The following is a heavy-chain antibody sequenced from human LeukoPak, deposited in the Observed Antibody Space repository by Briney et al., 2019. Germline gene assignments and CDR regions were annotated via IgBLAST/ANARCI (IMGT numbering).Heavy chain of an antibody. CDR2: INHSGST. J-gene: IGHJ3*02. Sequence: KPSETLSLTCAVYGGSFSGYYWSWIRQPPGKGLEWIGEINHSGSTNYNPSLKSRVTISVDTSKNQFSLKLSSVTAAGTAVYYCVGVVTSPDAFDIWGRGTMVTVSS. CDR3: VGVVTSPDAFDI. D-gene: IGHD2-21*02. V-gene: IGHV4-34*01. CDR1: GGSFSGYY.